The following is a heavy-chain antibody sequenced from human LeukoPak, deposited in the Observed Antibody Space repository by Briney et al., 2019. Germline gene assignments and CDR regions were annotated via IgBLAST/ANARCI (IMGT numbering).Heavy chain of an antibody. CDR3: ARDADYVGYFDY. CDR2: ISSSSSYI. CDR1: GFTFSSYS. D-gene: IGHD4-23*01. V-gene: IGHV3-21*01. Sequence: GGSLRLSCAASGFTFSSYSMNWVRQAPGKGLEWVSSISSSSSYIYYADSVKGRFSISRDNAKNSLYLQINSLRAEDTAVYYCARDADYVGYFDYWGQGTLVTVSS. J-gene: IGHJ4*02.